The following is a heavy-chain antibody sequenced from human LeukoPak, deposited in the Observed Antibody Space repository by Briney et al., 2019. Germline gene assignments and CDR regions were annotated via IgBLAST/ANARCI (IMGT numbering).Heavy chain of an antibody. D-gene: IGHD5-18*01. Sequence: GGSLRLSCAASGFTFSSYSMNWVRQAPGKGLEWVSSISSSSSYIHYADSVKGRFTISRDNAKNSLYLQMNSLRAEDTAVYHCARGRGYSYGKLDYWGQGTLVTVSS. CDR1: GFTFSSYS. CDR2: ISSSSSYI. CDR3: ARGRGYSYGKLDY. J-gene: IGHJ4*02. V-gene: IGHV3-21*01.